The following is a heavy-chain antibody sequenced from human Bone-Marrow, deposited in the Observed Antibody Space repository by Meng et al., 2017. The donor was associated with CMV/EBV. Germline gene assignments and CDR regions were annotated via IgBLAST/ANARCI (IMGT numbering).Heavy chain of an antibody. Sequence: GGSLRLSCAASGFTFSSYWMHWVRQAPGKGLVWVSRINSDGSSTSYADSVKGRFTISRDNAKNTLYLQMNSLRAEDTAVYYCARGPPTAEWELLGIFLLWGQGTLVAFSS. CDR1: GFTFSSYW. CDR3: ARGPPTAEWELLGIFLL. J-gene: IGHJ4*02. D-gene: IGHD1-26*01. CDR2: INSDGSST. V-gene: IGHV3-74*01.